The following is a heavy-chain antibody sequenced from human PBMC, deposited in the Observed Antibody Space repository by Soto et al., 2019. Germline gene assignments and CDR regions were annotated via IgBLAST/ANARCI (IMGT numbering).Heavy chain of an antibody. CDR3: ARHTPAISISDP. J-gene: IGHJ5*02. D-gene: IGHD2-15*01. Sequence: SETLSLTCTVSGGSISSSSYYWGWIRQPPGKGLEWIGSIYYSGSTYYNPSLKSRVTISVDTSKNQFTLKLSSVTAADTAVYYCARHTPAISISDPWGKETLVTVSS. V-gene: IGHV4-39*01. CDR2: IYYSGST. CDR1: GGSISSSSYY.